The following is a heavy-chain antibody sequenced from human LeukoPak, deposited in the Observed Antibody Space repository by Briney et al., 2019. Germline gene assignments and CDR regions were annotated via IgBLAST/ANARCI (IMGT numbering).Heavy chain of an antibody. CDR2: IWYDGSNK. J-gene: IGHJ3*02. Sequence: GRSLKLSCAASGFTFSSYGMHWVRQAPGKGLEWVAVIWYDGSNKYYADSVKGRFTISRDNSKNTLFLQMNSLRAEDTAVYYCARDDALGDNALDIWGQGTMVTVSS. D-gene: IGHD3-16*01. V-gene: IGHV3-33*01. CDR3: ARDDALGDNALDI. CDR1: GFTFSSYG.